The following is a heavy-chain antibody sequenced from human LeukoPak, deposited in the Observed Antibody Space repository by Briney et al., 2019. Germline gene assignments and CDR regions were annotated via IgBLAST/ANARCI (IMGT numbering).Heavy chain of an antibody. V-gene: IGHV4-39*01. CDR2: IYYSGST. Sequence: SETLSLTCTVSGGSISSSSYYWGWIRQPPGKGLEWIVSIYYSGSTYYNPSLKSRVTISVDTSKNQFSLKLGFVTAADTAVYYCARRRGYYFDYWGQGTLVTVSS. CDR3: ARRRGYYFDY. D-gene: IGHD3-10*01. J-gene: IGHJ4*02. CDR1: GGSISSSSYY.